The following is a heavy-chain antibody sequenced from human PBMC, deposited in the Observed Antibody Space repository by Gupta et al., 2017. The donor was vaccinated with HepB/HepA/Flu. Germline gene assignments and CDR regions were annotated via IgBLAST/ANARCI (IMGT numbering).Heavy chain of an antibody. CDR2: ISSSSSHN. CDR1: GFTFSSYS. V-gene: IGHV3-21*02. CDR3: GRDSSGFVSLVAN. D-gene: IGHD3-22*01. J-gene: IGHJ4*02. Sequence: EVQLVELGGGLVKPGGSLRLSCEASGFTFSSYSMTWVRQAPGKGLEWVSSISSSSSHNYYTDSVKGRFTISRDNAKNSLYLQMNSLSPEDTALYYCGRDSSGFVSLVANWGQGALVTVSS.